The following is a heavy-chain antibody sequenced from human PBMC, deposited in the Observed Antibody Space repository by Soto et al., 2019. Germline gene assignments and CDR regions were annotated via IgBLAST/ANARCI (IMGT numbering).Heavy chain of an antibody. CDR3: AGSGVRTPEIYGMDV. D-gene: IGHD3-10*01. J-gene: IGHJ6*02. CDR1: GFTFSSYS. V-gene: IGHV3-48*02. Sequence: GGSLRLSCAASGFTFSSYSMNWVRQAPGKGLEWVSYISSSSSTIYYADSVKGRFTISRDNAKNSLYLQMNSLRDEDTAVYYCAGSGVRTPEIYGMDVWGQGTTVTVSS. CDR2: ISSSSSTI.